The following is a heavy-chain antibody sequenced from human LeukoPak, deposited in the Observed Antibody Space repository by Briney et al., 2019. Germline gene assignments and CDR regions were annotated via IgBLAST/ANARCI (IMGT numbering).Heavy chain of an antibody. D-gene: IGHD3-3*01. CDR3: TTDRSTYYDFWSGYYYGYFDY. CDR1: GFTFSNAW. J-gene: IGHJ4*02. V-gene: IGHV3-15*01. Sequence: GGSLRLSCAASGFTFSNAWMSWVRQAPGKGLEWVGRIKSKTDGGTTDYVAPVKGRFTISRDDSKNTLYLQMNSLKTEDTAVYYCTTDRSTYYDFWSGYYYGYFDYWGQGTLVTVSS. CDR2: IKSKTDGGTT.